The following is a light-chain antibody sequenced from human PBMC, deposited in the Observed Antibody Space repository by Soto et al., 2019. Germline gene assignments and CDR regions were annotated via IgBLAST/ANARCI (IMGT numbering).Light chain of an antibody. Sequence: IQLTQSPSSLSASVGDRVTITCRASQGISSYLAWYQQKPGKASKLLIYAASTLQSGVPSSFSGSGSGTDFPLTISSFQPEDFATYYCPPLKSYTYTFGQATKLEIK. V-gene: IGKV1-9*01. CDR3: PPLKSYTYT. J-gene: IGKJ2*01. CDR1: QGISSY. CDR2: AAS.